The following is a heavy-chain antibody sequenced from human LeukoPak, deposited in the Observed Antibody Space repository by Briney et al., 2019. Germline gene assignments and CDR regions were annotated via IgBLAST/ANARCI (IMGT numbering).Heavy chain of an antibody. CDR3: AKEDY. J-gene: IGHJ4*02. CDR2: ISWNSGSI. Sequence: GGSLRLSRAASGFTFDDYAMHWVRQAPGKGLEWVSGISWNSGSIGYADSVKGRFTISRDNAKNSLYLQMNSLRAEDTALYYCAKEDYWGQGTLVTVSS. CDR1: GFTFDDYA. V-gene: IGHV3-9*01.